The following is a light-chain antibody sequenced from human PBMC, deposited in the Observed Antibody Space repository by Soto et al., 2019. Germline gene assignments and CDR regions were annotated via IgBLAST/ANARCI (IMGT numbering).Light chain of an antibody. Sequence: EIMMTQSPATLSVSPGERATLSCWSSQSISNNLAWYQHKRGQAPRLLFYGASTRTTGVPARFSGSGSGTGFTLTISSLQSEDFAICYCQQYNNWPFTFGQGTKLEIK. V-gene: IGKV3-15*01. CDR2: GAS. CDR1: QSISNN. CDR3: QQYNNWPFT. J-gene: IGKJ2*01.